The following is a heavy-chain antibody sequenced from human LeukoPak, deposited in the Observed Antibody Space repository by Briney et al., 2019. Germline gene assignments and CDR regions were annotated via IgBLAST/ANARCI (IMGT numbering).Heavy chain of an antibody. D-gene: IGHD5-12*01. J-gene: IGHJ4*02. CDR2: TYNEGST. CDR1: GFIVSSNY. Sequence: GGSLRLSCAASGFIVSSNYMSWVRQAPGKGLEWVSVTYNEGSTYYADAVKGRFTISRDNSKNTLYLQMNSLRAEDTAVYYCAKEYNGWSLDYWGQGTLVTVSS. V-gene: IGHV3-66*01. CDR3: AKEYNGWSLDY.